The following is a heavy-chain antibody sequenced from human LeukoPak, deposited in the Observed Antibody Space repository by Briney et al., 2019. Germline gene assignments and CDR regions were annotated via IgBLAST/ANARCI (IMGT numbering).Heavy chain of an antibody. CDR2: IKQDGSEK. Sequence: GGSLRLSCAASGFTFSNYWMSWVRQAPGKGLEWVANIKQDGSEKYYVGSVKGRFTISRDNAKNSLYLQMNSLRAEDTAVYYCARSAAAAFDYWGQGTLVTVSS. V-gene: IGHV3-7*01. D-gene: IGHD6-13*01. J-gene: IGHJ4*02. CDR3: ARSAAAAFDY. CDR1: GFTFSNYW.